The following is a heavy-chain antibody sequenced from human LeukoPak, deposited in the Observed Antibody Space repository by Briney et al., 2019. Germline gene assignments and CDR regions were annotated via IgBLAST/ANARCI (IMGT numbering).Heavy chain of an antibody. D-gene: IGHD3-22*01. J-gene: IGHJ5*02. CDR2: INPNSGGT. CDR3: ARSSYYYDSSGYYLSGWFDP. CDR1: GYTFTDYY. Sequence: ASVKVSCKASGYTFTDYYMHWVRQAPGHGLEWMGWINPNSGGTNYAQKFQRRVTITRDTSISTAYMELSRLRSDDTAVYYCARSSYYYDSSGYYLSGWFDPWGQGTLVTVSS. V-gene: IGHV1-2*02.